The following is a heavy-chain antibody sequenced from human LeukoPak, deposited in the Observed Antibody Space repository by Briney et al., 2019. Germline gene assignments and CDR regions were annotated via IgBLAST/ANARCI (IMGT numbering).Heavy chain of an antibody. CDR2: IYTSGST. CDR3: ARVVYSSGWYLDY. Sequence: SQTLSLTCTVSGGSINSGSYYRSWIRQPAGKGLEWIGRIYTSGSTNYNPSLKSRVTMSVDTSKNQFSLKLSSVTAADTAVYYCARVVYSSGWYLDYWGQGTLVTVSS. CDR1: GGSINSGSYY. J-gene: IGHJ4*02. D-gene: IGHD6-19*01. V-gene: IGHV4-61*02.